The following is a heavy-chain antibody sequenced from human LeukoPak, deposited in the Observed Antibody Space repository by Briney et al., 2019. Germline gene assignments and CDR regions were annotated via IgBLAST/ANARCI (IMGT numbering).Heavy chain of an antibody. CDR2: IGYSGRT. V-gene: IGHV4-59*01. CDR3: ARDEGTTVNYDPNWFDP. D-gene: IGHD1-7*01. J-gene: IGHJ5*02. CDR1: GGSIGSYY. Sequence: SETLSLTCTVSGGSIGSYYWSWIRQPPGKGLEWIGYIGYSGRTNYNPSLKSRVTISVDTSKSQFSLNLRSVTAADTAVYYCARDEGTTVNYDPNWFDPWGQGTLVTVSS.